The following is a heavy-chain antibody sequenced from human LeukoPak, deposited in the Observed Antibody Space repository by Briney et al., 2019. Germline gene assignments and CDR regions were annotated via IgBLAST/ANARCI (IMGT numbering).Heavy chain of an antibody. D-gene: IGHD6-13*01. J-gene: IGHJ4*02. CDR1: VYTFTSYG. V-gene: IGHV1-18*01. CDR2: ISTYTGNT. Sequence: ASVKVSCKASVYTFTSYGISWVRQAPGQGLEWMGWISTYTGNTNYAQKLQGRVTMTTDTSTSTAYMELRSLRSDDTAVYYCGRDTPAQQLVPDYWGQGTLVTVSS. CDR3: GRDTPAQQLVPDY.